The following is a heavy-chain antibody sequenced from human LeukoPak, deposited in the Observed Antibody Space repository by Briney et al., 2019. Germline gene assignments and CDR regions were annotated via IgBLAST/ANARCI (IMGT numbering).Heavy chain of an antibody. J-gene: IGHJ5*02. CDR2: ISGSGGST. V-gene: IGHV3-23*01. CDR1: GFTFRNYG. D-gene: IGHD1-1*01. CDR3: AKDPTTGTTPNWFDP. Sequence: QTGGSLRLSCVASGFTFRNYGMHWVRQAPGKGLEWVSAISGSGGSTYYADSVQGRFTISRDNSKNTLYLQMNSLRAEDTAIYYCAKDPTTGTTPNWFDPWGQGTLVTVSS.